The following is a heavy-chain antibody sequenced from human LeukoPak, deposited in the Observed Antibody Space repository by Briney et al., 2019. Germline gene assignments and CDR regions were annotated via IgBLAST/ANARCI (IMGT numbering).Heavy chain of an antibody. D-gene: IGHD2-15*01. CDR1: GYSFTSYW. V-gene: IGHV5-51*01. CDR3: TRQADMRTWFDP. Sequence: GESLKISCKGSGYSFTSYWIGWVRQMPGNGLEWMGIIYPGDSDTRYSPSFQGRVTISADKSISTAYLQWSSLKASDTAMYYCTRQADMRTWFDPWGQGTLVTVSS. CDR2: IYPGDSDT. J-gene: IGHJ5*02.